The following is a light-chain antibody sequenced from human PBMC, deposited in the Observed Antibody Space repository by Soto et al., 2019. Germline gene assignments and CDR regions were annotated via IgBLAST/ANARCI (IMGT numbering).Light chain of an antibody. J-gene: IGKJ4*01. V-gene: IGKV1-39*01. CDR3: QRNFSTPLT. Sequence: DIQMTQSPSSLSASVGDRVTITCRASQSISSYLHWYQQKPGKAPKLLIYAASSLQSGVPSRFSGSASGTDFTLTISSLQPEDFATYYCQRNFSTPLTFGGGTKVEIK. CDR1: QSISSY. CDR2: AAS.